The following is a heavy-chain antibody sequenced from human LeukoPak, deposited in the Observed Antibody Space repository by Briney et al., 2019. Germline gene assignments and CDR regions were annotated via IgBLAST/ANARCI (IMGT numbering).Heavy chain of an antibody. CDR3: ARDPAGGTIFGVVKPRRGMDV. CDR1: GFTFSSYA. J-gene: IGHJ6*02. CDR2: IYSGGST. V-gene: IGHV3-66*01. D-gene: IGHD3-3*01. Sequence: GGSLRLSCAASGFTFSSYAMSWVRQAPGKGLEWVSVIYSGGSTYYADSVKGRFTISRDNSKNTLYLQMNSLRAEDTAVYYCARDPAGGTIFGVVKPRRGMDVWGQGTTVTVSS.